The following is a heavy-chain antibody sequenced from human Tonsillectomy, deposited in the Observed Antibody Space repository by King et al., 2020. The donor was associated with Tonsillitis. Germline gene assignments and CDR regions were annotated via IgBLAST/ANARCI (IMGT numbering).Heavy chain of an antibody. D-gene: IGHD4-17*01. CDR2: ISTSSDST. Sequence: VQLVESGRGLVKPGGSLRLSCAASGFTFSNYNMNWVRQAPGKGLEWVSSISTSSDSTYYADSVKGRFTVSRDNAKKSLYLQMNSLRAEDTAVYCCVRGRGPLRVYYYYMDVWRKGTTVTVS. CDR1: GFTFSNYN. V-gene: IGHV3-21*01. CDR3: VRGRGPLRVYYYYMDV. J-gene: IGHJ6*03.